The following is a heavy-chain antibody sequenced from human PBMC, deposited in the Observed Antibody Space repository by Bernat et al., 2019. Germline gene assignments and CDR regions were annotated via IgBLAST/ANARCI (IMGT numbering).Heavy chain of an antibody. D-gene: IGHD3-10*01. J-gene: IGHJ4*02. CDR3: VGLYYGSGVH. Sequence: EVQVVESGGGLVQPGGSLRLSCEVSGFTFSDYEMNWVRQAPGKGLEWISYISRSGTTIDYADSVKGRFTISRDNAKNSLYLQMNSLRAEDTALYYCVGLYYGSGVHWGQGTLVTVSS. CDR2: ISRSGTTI. V-gene: IGHV3-48*03. CDR1: GFTFSDYE.